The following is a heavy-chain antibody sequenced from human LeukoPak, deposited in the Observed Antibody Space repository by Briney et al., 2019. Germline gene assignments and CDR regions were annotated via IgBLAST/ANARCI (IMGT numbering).Heavy chain of an antibody. CDR1: GYTFTSYG. D-gene: IGHD6-19*01. V-gene: IGHV1-18*01. CDR2: ISAYNGNT. CDR3: ARDLAVAGTYYYYGMDV. J-gene: IGHJ6*02. Sequence: ASVKVSCKASGYTFTSYGISWVRQAPGQGLEWMGWISAYNGNTNYAQKLQGRVTMTTDTSMSTAYMELRSLRSDDTAVYYCARDLAVAGTYYYYGMDVWGQGTTVTVSS.